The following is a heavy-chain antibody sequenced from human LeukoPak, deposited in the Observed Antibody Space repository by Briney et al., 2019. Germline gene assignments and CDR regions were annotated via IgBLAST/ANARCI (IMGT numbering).Heavy chain of an antibody. CDR3: ARAGYSSGWYGVFDY. Sequence: ASVKVSCKASGYTFTSYGISWVRQAPGQGLEWMGWISAYNGNTNYAQKLQGRVTMTTDTSTSTAYMELRSLRSDDTAVYYCARAGYSSGWYGVFDYWGQGTLVTVSP. CDR1: GYTFTSYG. V-gene: IGHV1-18*01. D-gene: IGHD6-19*01. J-gene: IGHJ4*02. CDR2: ISAYNGNT.